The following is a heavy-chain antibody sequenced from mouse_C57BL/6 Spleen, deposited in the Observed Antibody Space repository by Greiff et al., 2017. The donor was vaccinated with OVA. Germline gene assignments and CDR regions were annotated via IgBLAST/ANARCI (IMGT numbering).Heavy chain of an antibody. Sequence: VQLQQSGPELVKPGASVKISCKASGYAFSSSWMNWVKQRPGKGLEWIGRIYPGDGDTNYNGKFKGKATLTADKSSSTAYMQLSSLTSEDSAFYFCARGWEGGSLDYWGQGTTLTVSS. CDR2: IYPGDGDT. CDR3: ARGWEGGSLDY. D-gene: IGHD1-1*02. J-gene: IGHJ2*01. V-gene: IGHV1-82*01. CDR1: GYAFSSSW.